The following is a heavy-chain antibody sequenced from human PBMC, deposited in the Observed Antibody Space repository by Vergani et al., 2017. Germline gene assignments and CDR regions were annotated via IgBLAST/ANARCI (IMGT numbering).Heavy chain of an antibody. J-gene: IGHJ6*02. CDR3: TTDPQYWGDGSCYWLRDHHYYGMDV. CDR1: GFSFRNAW. V-gene: IGHV3-15*07. Sequence: EVQLVESGGGIVKPGGSLRLSCVASGFSFRNAWMNWVRRTPGKGLEWVGRIKSTFDRGTTDYAEAVKGRFTISRDDSKNTLFLQMNGLKTEDIGVYYCTTDPQYWGDGSCYWLRDHHYYGMDVWRQGTTVTVSS. D-gene: IGHD3-10*01. CDR2: IKSTFDRGTT.